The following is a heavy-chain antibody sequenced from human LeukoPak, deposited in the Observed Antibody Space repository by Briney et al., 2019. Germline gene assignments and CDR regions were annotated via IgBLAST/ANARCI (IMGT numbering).Heavy chain of an antibody. CDR3: ATPVQKEVVVVAANDY. V-gene: IGHV3-30-3*01. D-gene: IGHD2-15*01. J-gene: IGHJ4*02. CDR1: GFTFSSYA. CDR2: ISYDGSNK. Sequence: PGGSLRLSCAASGFTFSSYAMHWVRQAPGKGLEWVAAISYDGSNKYYADSVKGRFTISRDNSKNTLYLQMNSLRAEDTAVYYCATPVQKEVVVVAANDYWGQGTLVTVSS.